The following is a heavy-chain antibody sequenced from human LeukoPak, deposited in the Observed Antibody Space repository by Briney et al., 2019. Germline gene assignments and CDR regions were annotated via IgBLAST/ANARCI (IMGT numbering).Heavy chain of an antibody. Sequence: GGSLRLSCAASGFTFSDYYMSWIRQAPGKGLEWVSYISTGSTTKYYADSVKGRFTISRDNAKNSLYLQMNSLRAEDPAVYYCARLAGYSTSWSGNWGQGTLVTVSS. J-gene: IGHJ4*02. D-gene: IGHD6-13*01. CDR1: GFTFSDYY. CDR2: ISTGSTTK. CDR3: ARLAGYSTSWSGN. V-gene: IGHV3-11*04.